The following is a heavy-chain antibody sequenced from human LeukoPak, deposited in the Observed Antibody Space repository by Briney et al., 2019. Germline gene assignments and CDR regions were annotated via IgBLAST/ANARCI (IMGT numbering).Heavy chain of an antibody. CDR1: GFTFSSSP. V-gene: IGHV3-48*01. Sequence: GGSLRLSCAASGFTFSSSPMNWVRQAPGKGLEWLSHITSSGGDVDYTDSVEGRFAISRDNAENAFYLQMDSLRVDDTAMYYCVRDDSGSYPLWGQGTLVIVSS. CDR2: ITSSGGDV. J-gene: IGHJ4*02. CDR3: VRDDSGSYPL. D-gene: IGHD1-26*01.